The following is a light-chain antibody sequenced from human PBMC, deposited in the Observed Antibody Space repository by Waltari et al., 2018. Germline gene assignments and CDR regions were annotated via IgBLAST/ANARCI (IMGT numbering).Light chain of an antibody. Sequence: DAVLTQSPLSLPVTLGQPASISCRSSQSLLSSDGNTYLSWFQLRPGQSPRRLIYTVFNRDAGVPDRFSGSGSGTDFTLKISRVEAEDVGDYYCMQLTQWPWTFGQGTKVEIK. J-gene: IGKJ1*01. V-gene: IGKV2-30*01. CDR3: MQLTQWPWT. CDR1: QSLLSSDGNTY. CDR2: TVF.